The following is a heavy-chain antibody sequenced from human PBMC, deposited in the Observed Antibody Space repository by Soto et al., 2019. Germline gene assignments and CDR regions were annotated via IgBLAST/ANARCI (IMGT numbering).Heavy chain of an antibody. J-gene: IGHJ6*02. CDR2: IYYSGST. V-gene: IGHV4-59*01. CDR3: ARDPGSDLGYYGMDV. CDR1: GGSISSYY. D-gene: IGHD3-10*01. Sequence: SETLSLTCTVSGGSISSYYWSWIRQPPGKGLEWIGYIYYSGSTNYNPSLKSRVTISVDTSKNQFSLKLSSVTAADTAVYYCARDPGSDLGYYGMDVWGQGTTVTVSS.